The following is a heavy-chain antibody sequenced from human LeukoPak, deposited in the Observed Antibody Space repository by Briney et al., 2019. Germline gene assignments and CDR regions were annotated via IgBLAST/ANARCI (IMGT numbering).Heavy chain of an antibody. CDR2: ISGSGGYT. Sequence: GGSLRLSCEASGITFSTSDMHWVRQAPGKGLEWVSLISGSGGYTYFADSVKGRFTISRDNSKNTLYLQMNSLRPEDTAVYYCARDYDFWSGYSEHWGQGTRVTVSS. D-gene: IGHD3-3*01. CDR1: GITFSTSD. V-gene: IGHV3-23*01. J-gene: IGHJ1*01. CDR3: ARDYDFWSGYSEH.